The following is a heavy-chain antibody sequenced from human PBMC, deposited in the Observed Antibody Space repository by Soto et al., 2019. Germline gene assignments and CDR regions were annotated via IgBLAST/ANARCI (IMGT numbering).Heavy chain of an antibody. D-gene: IGHD6-19*01. Sequence: ASVKVSSKASGYTFTSYYMHWVRQAPGQGLEWMGIINPSGGSTSYAQKFQGRVTMTRDTSTSTVSLELSSLRSEDTAVYYCARDGYSSGWYEDPSFYGVDVWCQGT. V-gene: IGHV1-46*01. CDR3: ARDGYSSGWYEDPSFYGVDV. J-gene: IGHJ6*01. CDR2: INPSGGST. CDR1: GYTFTSYY.